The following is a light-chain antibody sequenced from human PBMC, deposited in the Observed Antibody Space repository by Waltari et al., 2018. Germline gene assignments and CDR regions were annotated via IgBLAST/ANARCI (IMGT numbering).Light chain of an antibody. CDR1: GIESKM. Sequence: SHVLTQPPSVSVAPGQTARITCGGKGIESKMVHWYQRKPGQAPVLVVYDDNHRPSGIPERFSGSNFGNTATLTISRVEAGDEADYLCQVWDSVTDPWVFGGGTKLTVL. CDR2: DDN. CDR3: QVWDSVTDPWV. V-gene: IGLV3-21*02. J-gene: IGLJ3*02.